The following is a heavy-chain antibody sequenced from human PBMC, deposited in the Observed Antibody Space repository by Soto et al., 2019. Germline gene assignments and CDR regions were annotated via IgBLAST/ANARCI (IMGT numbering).Heavy chain of an antibody. D-gene: IGHD4-17*01. Sequence: QVQLQESGPGLVKPSETLSLTCTVSGGSISSYYWSWIRQPPGKGLEWIGYIYYSGSTNYNPSLKSRVTISVDTSKNQFSLKLSSVTAADTAVYYCARDLTDYGDYGMDVWGQGTTVTVSS. J-gene: IGHJ6*02. CDR3: ARDLTDYGDYGMDV. CDR1: GGSISSYY. V-gene: IGHV4-59*01. CDR2: IYYSGST.